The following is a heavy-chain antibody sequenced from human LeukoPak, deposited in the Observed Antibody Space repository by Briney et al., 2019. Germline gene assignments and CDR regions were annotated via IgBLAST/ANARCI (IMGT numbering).Heavy chain of an antibody. CDR1: GYTFTGYY. J-gene: IGHJ4*02. CDR3: ARDGSYPDNFPFDY. CDR2: INPNSGGT. Sequence: ASVKVSCKASGYTFTGYYMHWVRQAPGQGLEWMGWINPNSGGTNYAQKFQGRVTMTTDTSTSTAYMELRSLRSDDTAVYYCARDGSYPDNFPFDYWGQGTLVTVSS. D-gene: IGHD2-15*01. V-gene: IGHV1-2*02.